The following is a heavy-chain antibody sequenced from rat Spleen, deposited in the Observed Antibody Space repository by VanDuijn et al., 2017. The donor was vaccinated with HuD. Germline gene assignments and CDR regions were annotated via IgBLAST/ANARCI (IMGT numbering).Heavy chain of an antibody. J-gene: IGHJ2*01. CDR1: GFTFSDYY. D-gene: IGHD1-1*01. Sequence: EVRLVESDGGLVQPGGSLKLSCAASGFTFSDYYMAWVRQAPTKGLEWVASINVGGDITYYRDSVKGRFTISRDNARNTLYLQMDSLRSEDTATYYCARRYYSGFDYWGQGVMATVSS. V-gene: IGHV5-25*01. CDR3: ARRYYSGFDY. CDR2: INVGGDIT.